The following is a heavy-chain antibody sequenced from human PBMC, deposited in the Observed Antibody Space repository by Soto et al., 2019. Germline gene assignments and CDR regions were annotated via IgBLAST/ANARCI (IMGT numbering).Heavy chain of an antibody. V-gene: IGHV4-34*01. CDR2: INLSGTS. D-gene: IGHD3-10*01. J-gene: IGHJ6*03. Sequence: QVHLQQWGAGLLKPSEPLSLTCSVYGGSFSGYYWSWIRQPPGKGLEWIGEINLSGTSNYNPSLKSRVTISVDTSTNQFSLNLRSVTAADTATYYCARSAGSGTYHYYYFYYYLDVWGEGTTVTVSS. CDR3: ARSAGSGTYHYYYFYYYLDV. CDR1: GGSFSGYY.